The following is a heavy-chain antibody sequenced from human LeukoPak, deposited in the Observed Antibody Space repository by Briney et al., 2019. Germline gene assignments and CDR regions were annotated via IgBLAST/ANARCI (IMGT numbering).Heavy chain of an antibody. CDR2: INPYSDAS. J-gene: IGHJ5*02. V-gene: IGHV1-2*02. Sequence: ASVRVSRQVSGYSFSDFYLNWVRQAPGQGLEWMGWINPYSDASIYAQRFQGRVTMTWDTSTGTAYMDLTRLRSDDTAVYFCATSTVTHTRDPWGQGTLVTVSS. CDR3: ATSTVTHTRDP. D-gene: IGHD1-26*01. CDR1: GYSFSDFY.